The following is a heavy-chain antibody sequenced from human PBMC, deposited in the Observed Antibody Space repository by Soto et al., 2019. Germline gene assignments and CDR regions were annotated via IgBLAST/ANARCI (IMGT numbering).Heavy chain of an antibody. V-gene: IGHV4-4*02. CDR1: SGSISSSNW. Sequence: SETLSLTCAVSSGSISSSNWWSWVRQPPGKGLEWIGEIYHSGSTNYNPSLKSRVTISVDKSKNQFSLKLSSVTAADTAVYYCARGPSSDKIAVAGTEGAFDIWGQGTMVTVS. CDR2: IYHSGST. CDR3: ARGPSSDKIAVAGTEGAFDI. D-gene: IGHD6-19*01. J-gene: IGHJ3*02.